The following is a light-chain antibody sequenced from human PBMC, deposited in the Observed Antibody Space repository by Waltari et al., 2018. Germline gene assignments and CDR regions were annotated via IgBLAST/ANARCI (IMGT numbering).Light chain of an antibody. V-gene: IGKV4-1*01. CDR3: QQYYSTFPIT. CDR2: RAS. J-gene: IGKJ5*01. Sequence: DIVMTQSPDSLAVSLGERATINCKSSQSLLYNSNNKNYLAWYQKNIGQPPKLPIYRASTREYGVPDPFSGSGSGTDFTLPISSLQAEDVAVYYCQQYYSTFPITFGQGTRLEIK. CDR1: QSLLYNSNNKNY.